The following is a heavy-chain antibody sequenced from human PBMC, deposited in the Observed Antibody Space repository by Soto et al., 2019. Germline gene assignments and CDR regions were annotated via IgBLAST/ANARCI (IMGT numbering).Heavy chain of an antibody. Sequence: QVQLQESGPGLVKPSQTLSLTCTVSGGSISSGGYYWSWIRQHPGKGLEWIGYIYYSGSTYYNPSLKSRVTISVDTYKNQFSLKLSSVTAADTAVYYCAREDYDSSGYYYYFDYWGQGTLVTVSS. D-gene: IGHD3-22*01. V-gene: IGHV4-31*03. J-gene: IGHJ4*02. CDR3: AREDYDSSGYYYYFDY. CDR1: GGSISSGGYY. CDR2: IYYSGST.